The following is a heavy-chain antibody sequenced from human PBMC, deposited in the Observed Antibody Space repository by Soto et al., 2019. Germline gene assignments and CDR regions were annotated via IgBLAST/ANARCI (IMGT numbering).Heavy chain of an antibody. J-gene: IGHJ5*02. CDR2: IYYSGST. CDR3: ARDSVAMVRGVIRGNWFDP. CDR1: GGSISSYY. Sequence: KSSETLSLTCTVSGGSISSYYWSWIRQPPGKGLEWIGYIYYSGSTNYNPSLKSRVTISVDTSKNQFSLKLSSVTAADTAVYYCARDSVAMVRGVIRGNWFDPWGQGTLVTVSS. V-gene: IGHV4-59*01. D-gene: IGHD3-10*01.